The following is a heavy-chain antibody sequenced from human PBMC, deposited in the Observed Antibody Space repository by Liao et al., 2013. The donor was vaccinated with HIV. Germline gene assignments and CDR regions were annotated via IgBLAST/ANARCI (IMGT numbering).Heavy chain of an antibody. Sequence: QVQLEQWGTGLLKPSETLSLTCAAKGGSFTDFFWYWIRQSQGKGLEWLGEINHSGITNYNPSLKSRLTISVDASKRQFSLKLRSVTAADTAVYFCARFDISMIRGSPSDVFDVWGQGTKVTVSS. D-gene: IGHD3-10*01. V-gene: IGHV4-34*01. CDR1: GGSFTDFF. J-gene: IGHJ3*01. CDR3: ARFDISMIRGSPSDVFDV. CDR2: INHSGIT.